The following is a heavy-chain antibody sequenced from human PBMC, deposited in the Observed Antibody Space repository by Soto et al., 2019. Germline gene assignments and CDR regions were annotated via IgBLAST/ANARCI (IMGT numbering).Heavy chain of an antibody. CDR2: IWFDGSKQ. CDR3: ARELLYGSGSRDFHYYGMDV. J-gene: IGHJ6*02. CDR1: GLRFSSYG. D-gene: IGHD3-10*01. V-gene: IGHV3-33*01. Sequence: QVQLVESGGGVVQPGGSLRLSCAASGLRFSSYGIHWVRQAPGKGLQWVAVIWFDGSKQYYADSVKGRLNISRDNSKNTVYLQMNSLRADDTAVYYCARELLYGSGSRDFHYYGMDVWGQGTTVTVSS.